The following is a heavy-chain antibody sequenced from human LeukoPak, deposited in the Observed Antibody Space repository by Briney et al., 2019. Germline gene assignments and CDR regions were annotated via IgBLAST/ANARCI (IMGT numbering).Heavy chain of an antibody. CDR1: GGSISTYY. Sequence: SETLSLTXTVSGGSISTYYWSWIRQPPGKGLEWIGYINFSGSTNYNPSLKSRVTISVDTSKNQFSLNLSSVTAADTALYYCARFEVVAGSFWFDPWGQGTLVTVSS. V-gene: IGHV4-59*01. CDR3: ARFEVVAGSFWFDP. D-gene: IGHD6-19*01. CDR2: INFSGST. J-gene: IGHJ5*02.